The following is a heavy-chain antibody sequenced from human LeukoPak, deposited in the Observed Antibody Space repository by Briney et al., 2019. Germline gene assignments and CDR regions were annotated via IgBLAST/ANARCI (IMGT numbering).Heavy chain of an antibody. V-gene: IGHV4-59*01. CDR3: ARDHRLKSSKTWNYYGMDV. Sequence: PSETLSLTCAVSGDSISLYYWSWIRQPPGKGLEWIGYIEYSGSTSYNPSLKNRVTISIDRSKNYFSLILSSVTAADTAVYYCARDHRLKSSKTWNYYGMDVWGQGTTVTVSS. J-gene: IGHJ6*02. D-gene: IGHD1-14*01. CDR1: GDSISLYY. CDR2: IEYSGST.